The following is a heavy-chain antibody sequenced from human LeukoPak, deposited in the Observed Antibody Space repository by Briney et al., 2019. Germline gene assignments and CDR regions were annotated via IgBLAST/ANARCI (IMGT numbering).Heavy chain of an antibody. CDR1: GYTFTSFD. CDR2: INPNSGAT. CDR3: ARGYCSGGSCSDNLDY. D-gene: IGHD2-15*01. J-gene: IGHJ4*02. V-gene: IGHV1-2*02. Sequence: ASVKVSCKASGYTFTSFDINWVRQAPGQGLEWMGWINPNSGATNYARKFQGRVTMTRDTSISTAYMELSRLRSDDTAVYYCARGYCSGGSCSDNLDYWGQGTLVTVSS.